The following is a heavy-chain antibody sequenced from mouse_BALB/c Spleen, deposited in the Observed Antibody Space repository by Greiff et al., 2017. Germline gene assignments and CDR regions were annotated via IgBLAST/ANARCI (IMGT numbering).Heavy chain of an antibody. Sequence: EVQRVESGGGLVKPGGSLKLSCAASGFTFSDYYMYWVRQTPEKRLEWVATISDGGSYTYYPDSVKGRFTISRDNAKNNLYLQMSSLKSEDTAMYYCAREGDDWGQGTTLTVAA. V-gene: IGHV5-4*02. CDR3: AREGDD. J-gene: IGHJ2*01. CDR2: ISDGGSYT. CDR1: GFTFSDYY.